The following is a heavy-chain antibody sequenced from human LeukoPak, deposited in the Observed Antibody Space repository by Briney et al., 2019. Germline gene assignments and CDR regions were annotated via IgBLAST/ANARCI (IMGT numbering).Heavy chain of an antibody. CDR1: RYTFTSYY. CDR3: ARDPGLNIFQH. V-gene: IGHV1-2*02. CDR2: INPNSGGT. J-gene: IGHJ1*01. D-gene: IGHD5/OR15-5a*01. Sequence: ASVKVSCKASRYTFTSYYMHGVRQAPGQGLEWMGWINPNSGGTNYAQKFQGRVTMTRDTSISTAYMELSRVKTDDTVVYYCARDPGLNIFQHWGQGTLVTVSS.